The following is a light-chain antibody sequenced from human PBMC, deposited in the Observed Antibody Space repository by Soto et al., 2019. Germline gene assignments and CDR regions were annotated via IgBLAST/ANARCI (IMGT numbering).Light chain of an antibody. Sequence: QSALTQPASVSGSPGQSITISCTGTSSDVGGYNYVSWYQQHPGKAPKLMIYEVSNRPSGVSNRFSGSKSGNTASLTISGXXXXXXXXXYCSSYTSSSTVVFGGGTKL. CDR1: SSDVGGYNY. V-gene: IGLV2-14*01. J-gene: IGLJ2*01. CDR2: EVS. CDR3: SSYTSSSTVV.